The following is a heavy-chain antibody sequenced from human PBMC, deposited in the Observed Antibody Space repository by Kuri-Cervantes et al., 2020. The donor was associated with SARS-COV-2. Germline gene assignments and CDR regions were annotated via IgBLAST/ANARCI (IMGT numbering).Heavy chain of an antibody. CDR1: GFTFSSYS. J-gene: IGHJ4*02. CDR2: IGSSSSYI. D-gene: IGHD3-22*01. CDR3: ARGITMIVVVTPFDY. V-gene: IGHV3-21*01. Sequence: GESLKISCAASGFTFSSYSMNWVRQAPGKGLEWVSSIGSSSSYIYYADSVKGRFTISRDNAKNSLYLQMNSLRAEDTAVYYCARGITMIVVVTPFDYWGQGTLVTVSS.